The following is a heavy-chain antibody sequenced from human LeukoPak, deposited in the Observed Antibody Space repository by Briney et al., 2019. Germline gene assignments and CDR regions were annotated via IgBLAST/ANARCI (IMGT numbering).Heavy chain of an antibody. V-gene: IGHV4-59*01. CDR1: RASISIYY. Sequence: SETESLTCTVSRASISIYYWRWIRRPPGKGLEWIGYIYHSGRTNYNPSLKGRVTMSVDTSKNQFSLRLSSVTAADTAVYYCARGRDFGDYWGQGNLVSLSS. CDR2: IYHSGRT. CDR3: ARGRDFGDY. D-gene: IGHD3-10*01. J-gene: IGHJ4*02.